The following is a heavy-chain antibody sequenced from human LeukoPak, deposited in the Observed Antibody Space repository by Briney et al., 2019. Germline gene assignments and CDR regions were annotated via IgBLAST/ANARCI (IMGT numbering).Heavy chain of an antibody. Sequence: PGGSLRLSCAASGFTFSSSWLHWVRQAPGEGLVWVSRMNGDGSSTDYADSVKGRFTISRDNDKNTLYLQMKSLGAEDTAVYYCARAGNYRFDYWGQGTLVTVSS. D-gene: IGHD1-7*01. CDR3: ARAGNYRFDY. CDR2: MNGDGSST. CDR1: GFTFSSSW. V-gene: IGHV3-74*01. J-gene: IGHJ4*02.